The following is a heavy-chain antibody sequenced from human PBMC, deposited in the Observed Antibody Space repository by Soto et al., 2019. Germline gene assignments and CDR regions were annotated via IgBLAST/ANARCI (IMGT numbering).Heavy chain of an antibody. CDR2: ISGTGGTT. J-gene: IGHJ4*02. CDR1: GFTFSKYA. CDR3: ATYDFWSVYRPNDY. D-gene: IGHD3-3*01. V-gene: IGHV3-23*01. Sequence: EVQLLESGGGLVQPGGSLRLSCAGSGFTFSKYAMIWVRQAPGKGLEWVSGISGTGGTTYYADSVKGRFTISRDNSKNTLYRQMNSLRAEDTALYYCATYDFWSVYRPNDYWGQGTLATVSS.